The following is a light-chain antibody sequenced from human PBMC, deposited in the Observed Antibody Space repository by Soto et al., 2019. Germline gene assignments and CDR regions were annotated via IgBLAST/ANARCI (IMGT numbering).Light chain of an antibody. J-gene: IGLJ3*02. CDR3: CPYAGSSTEV. CDR1: SSDVGSYNL. CDR2: EVS. V-gene: IGLV2-23*02. Sequence: QSALTQPASLSGSPGQSITISCTGTSSDVGSYNLVSWYQQHPGKAPKLMIYEVSKRPSGVSNRLSGSKSGNTASLTMSGLQAEGVADYYCCPYAGSSTEVFGGGTKLTVL.